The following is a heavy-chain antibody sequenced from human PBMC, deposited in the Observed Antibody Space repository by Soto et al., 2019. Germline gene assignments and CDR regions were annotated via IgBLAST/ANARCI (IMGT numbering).Heavy chain of an antibody. D-gene: IGHD3-10*01. V-gene: IGHV3-64*01. Sequence: GGSLRLSCAASGFTFSSYAMHWVRQAPGKGLEYVSAISSNGGSTYYANSVKGRFTISRDNSKNTLYLQMGSLRAEDMAVYYCARGLRGLYYYGSGSYYNLYYYGMDVWGQGTTVTVSS. CDR1: GFTFSSYA. CDR2: ISSNGGST. CDR3: ARGLRGLYYYGSGSYYNLYYYGMDV. J-gene: IGHJ6*02.